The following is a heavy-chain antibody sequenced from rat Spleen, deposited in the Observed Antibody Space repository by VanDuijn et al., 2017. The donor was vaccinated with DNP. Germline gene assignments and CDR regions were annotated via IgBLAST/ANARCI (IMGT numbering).Heavy chain of an antibody. J-gene: IGHJ2*01. Sequence: EVQLVESGGGLVQPGRSLKLSCVASGFTFSDHNMAWVRQAPKKGLEWVASITNTGGSTYYPDSVKGRFTISRDNAKSTLYLQMDSLRSEDTATYYCARRLQWSNYFDYWGQGVTVTVSS. CDR2: ITNTGGST. V-gene: IGHV5-31*01. D-gene: IGHD1-1*01. CDR3: ARRLQWSNYFDY. CDR1: GFTFSDHN.